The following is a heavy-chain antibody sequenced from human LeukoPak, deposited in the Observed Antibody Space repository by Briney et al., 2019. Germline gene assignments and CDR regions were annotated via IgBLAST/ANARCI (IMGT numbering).Heavy chain of an antibody. Sequence: PGRSLRLSCAASGFTFSSYAMHWVRQAPGKGLEWVAVISYDGSNKYYADSVKGRFTISRDNSKNTLYLQMNSLRAEDTAVYYCARDPDQYYDILAGGDYWGQGTLVAVSS. J-gene: IGHJ4*02. CDR3: ARDPDQYYDILAGGDY. V-gene: IGHV3-30-3*01. CDR1: GFTFSSYA. D-gene: IGHD3-9*01. CDR2: ISYDGSNK.